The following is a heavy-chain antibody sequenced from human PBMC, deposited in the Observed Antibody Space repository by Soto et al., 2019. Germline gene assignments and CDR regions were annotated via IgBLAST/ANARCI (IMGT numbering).Heavy chain of an antibody. CDR2: IYYSGST. D-gene: IGHD3-3*01. V-gene: IGHV4-59*01. Sequence: PSETLSLTCTVSGGSISSYYWSWIRQPPGKGLEWIGYIYYSGSTNYNPSLKSRVTISVDTSKNQFSLKLSSVTAADTAVYYCARIPGGYYDFWSGYVYNWFDPWGQGTLVTVSS. J-gene: IGHJ5*02. CDR1: GGSISSYY. CDR3: ARIPGGYYDFWSGYVYNWFDP.